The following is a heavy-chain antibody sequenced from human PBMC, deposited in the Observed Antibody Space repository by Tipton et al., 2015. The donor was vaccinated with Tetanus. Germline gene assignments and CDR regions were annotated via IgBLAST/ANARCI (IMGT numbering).Heavy chain of an antibody. V-gene: IGHV3-33*01. J-gene: IGHJ6*02. Sequence: SGFTFSSYGMHWVRQAPGKGLEWVAVIWYDGSNKYYADSVKGRFTISRDNSKNTLYLQMNSLRAEDTAVYYCARDGALQQVYVWGSYRFFYYYYVMDVWGQGTTVTVSS. CDR1: GFTFSSYG. CDR3: ARDGALQQVYVWGSYRFFYYYYVMDV. CDR2: IWYDGSNK. D-gene: IGHD3-16*02.